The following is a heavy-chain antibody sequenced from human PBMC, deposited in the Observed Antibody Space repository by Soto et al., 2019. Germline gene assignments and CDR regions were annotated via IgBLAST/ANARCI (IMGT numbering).Heavy chain of an antibody. D-gene: IGHD3-9*01. V-gene: IGHV1-18*01. Sequence: GASVKVSCKASGYTFTSYGISWVRQAPGQGLEWMGWISAYNGNTNYAQKLQGRVTMTTDTSTSTAYMELRSLRSDDTAVYYCARDGSRGYYDILTGYHHYGMDVWGQGTTVTVSS. CDR1: GYTFTSYG. J-gene: IGHJ6*02. CDR2: ISAYNGNT. CDR3: ARDGSRGYYDILTGYHHYGMDV.